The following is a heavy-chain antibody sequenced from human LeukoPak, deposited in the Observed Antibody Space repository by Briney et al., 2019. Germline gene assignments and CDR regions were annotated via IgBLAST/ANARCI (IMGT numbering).Heavy chain of an antibody. CDR3: AARKAVGPRAFDI. CDR1: GFTFTSSA. Sequence: ASVKVSCKASGFTFTSSAMQWVRQARGQRLEWIGWIVVGSGNTNYAQRFRERVTITRDMSTSTAYMELSSLRSEDTAVYYCAARKAVGPRAFDIWGQGTMVTVSS. V-gene: IGHV1-58*02. J-gene: IGHJ3*02. D-gene: IGHD6-19*01. CDR2: IVVGSGNT.